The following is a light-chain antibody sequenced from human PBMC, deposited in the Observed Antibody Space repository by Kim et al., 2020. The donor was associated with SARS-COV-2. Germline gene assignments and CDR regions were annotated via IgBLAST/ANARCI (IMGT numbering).Light chain of an antibody. J-gene: IGLJ2*01. Sequence: SYELTQPPSVSVSPGQTASITCSGDKLGDKYTCWYQQKPGQSPVLVIYQDDKRRPGIPERFSGSNSGNTATLTISETQAMDEADYYCQAWDSNTPHVLFG. CDR3: QAWDSNTPHVL. V-gene: IGLV3-1*01. CDR1: KLGDKY. CDR2: QDD.